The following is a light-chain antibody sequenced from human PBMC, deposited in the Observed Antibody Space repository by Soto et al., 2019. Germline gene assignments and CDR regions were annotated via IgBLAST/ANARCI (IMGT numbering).Light chain of an antibody. CDR1: QSVSSN. CDR3: QQYNNWVFT. CDR2: GAS. J-gene: IGKJ3*01. Sequence: EIVMTQSPATLSVSPGERATLSCRASQSVSSNLAWYQQKPGQAPRLLIYGASTRATGIPARFSGSGSGTEFTLTISSLQSEDFAVYYYQQYNNWVFTFGPGTKVDIK. V-gene: IGKV3-15*01.